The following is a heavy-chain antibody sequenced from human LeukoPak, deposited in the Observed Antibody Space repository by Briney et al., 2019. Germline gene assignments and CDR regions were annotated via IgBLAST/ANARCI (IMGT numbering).Heavy chain of an antibody. CDR3: ARVMTTTGQYYCDH. V-gene: IGHV4-59*01. D-gene: IGHD1-1*01. J-gene: IGHJ4*02. CDR1: GGSISSYY. Sequence: PSETLSLTCTVSGGSISSYYWSWIRQPPGKGLEWIGHISYSGSTNYNPSLKSRVTISVDTSKNQFSLRLSSVTAADTAVYYRARVMTTTGQYYCDHWGQGTLVTVSS. CDR2: ISYSGST.